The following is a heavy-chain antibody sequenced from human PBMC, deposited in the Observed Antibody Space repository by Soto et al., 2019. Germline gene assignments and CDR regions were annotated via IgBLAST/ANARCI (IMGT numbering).Heavy chain of an antibody. D-gene: IGHD4-17*01. V-gene: IGHV3-33*08. CDR3: ASDRGTTVTTPFDY. Sequence: ESGGGVVQPGRSLRLSCAASGFTFSSYGMHWVRQAPGKGLEWVAVIWFDGSDKYYADSVKGRFTISRDNFKNTLYLQMNSLRAEDTAVYYCASDRGTTVTTPFDYWGQGTLVTVSS. J-gene: IGHJ4*02. CDR2: IWFDGSDK. CDR1: GFTFSSYG.